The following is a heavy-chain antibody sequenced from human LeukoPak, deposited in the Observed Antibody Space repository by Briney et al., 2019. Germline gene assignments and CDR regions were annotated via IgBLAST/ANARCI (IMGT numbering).Heavy chain of an antibody. CDR2: INPNSGGT. CDR3: ASGGRIAARTRDFDY. D-gene: IGHD6-6*01. J-gene: IGHJ4*02. CDR1: GYTFTSYY. V-gene: IGHV1-2*04. Sequence: ASVKVSCKASGYTFTSYYMHWVRQAPGQGLEWMGWINPNSGGTNYAQKFQGWVTMTRDTSISTAYMELSRLRSEDTAVYYCASGGRIAARTRDFDYWGQGTLVTVSS.